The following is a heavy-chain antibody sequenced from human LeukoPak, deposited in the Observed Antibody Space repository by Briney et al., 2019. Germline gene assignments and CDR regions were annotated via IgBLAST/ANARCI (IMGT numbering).Heavy chain of an antibody. J-gene: IGHJ6*01. CDR1: GYTLTELS. CDR2: FYPEDGAT. V-gene: IGHV1-24*01. D-gene: IGHD1-26*01. Sequence: RATVKVSCTVSGYTLTELSMHWVRQAPGKGLEWMGGFYPEDGATIYPQKFQGRVTMTEDTSTHTAYMELRSLRSEDAAVYYCATDLVEDTTDYYYGMDVWGQGATVTVSS. CDR3: ATDLVEDTTDYYYGMDV.